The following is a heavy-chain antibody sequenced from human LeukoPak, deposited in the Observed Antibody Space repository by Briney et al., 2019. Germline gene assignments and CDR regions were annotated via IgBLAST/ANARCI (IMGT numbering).Heavy chain of an antibody. J-gene: IGHJ4*02. CDR3: ARGAMVFDY. D-gene: IGHD2-8*01. V-gene: IGHV3-23*01. CDR2: ISGSGGST. Sequence: PGGSLRLSCAASGFTFSSYAMSWVRQAPGKGLEWVSAISGSGGSTYYADSVKGRFTISRDNAKNSLYLQMNSLRAEDTALYYCARGAMVFDYWGQGTLVTVSS. CDR1: GFTFSSYA.